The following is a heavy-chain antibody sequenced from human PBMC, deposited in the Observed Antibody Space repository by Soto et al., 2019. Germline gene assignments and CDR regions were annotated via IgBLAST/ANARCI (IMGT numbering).Heavy chain of an antibody. CDR3: ARELGDYDNCFDY. Sequence: GGSHRLSSTASGFNFGSYSMNWVRQAPGKGLEWVSSISSSSSYIYYADSVKGRFTISRDNAKNSLYLQMNSLRAEDTAVYYCARELGDYDNCFDYWGQGTLVTVSS. CDR1: GFNFGSYS. J-gene: IGHJ4*02. V-gene: IGHV3-21*01. D-gene: IGHD3-16*01. CDR2: ISSSSSYI.